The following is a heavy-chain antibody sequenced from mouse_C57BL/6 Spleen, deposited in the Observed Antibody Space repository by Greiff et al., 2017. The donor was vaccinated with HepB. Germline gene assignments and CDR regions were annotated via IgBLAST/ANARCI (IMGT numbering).Heavy chain of an antibody. V-gene: IGHV1-15*01. CDR3: TRCNYYGNYAFAY. Sequence: VQLQQSGAELVRPGASVTLSCKASGYTFTDYEMHWVKQTPVHGLEWIGAIDPETGGTAYNQKFKGKAILTADKSSSTAYMELRSLTSEDSAGYYCTRCNYYGNYAFAYWGQGTLVTVSA. CDR1: GYTFTDYE. D-gene: IGHD2-1*01. J-gene: IGHJ3*01. CDR2: IDPETGGT.